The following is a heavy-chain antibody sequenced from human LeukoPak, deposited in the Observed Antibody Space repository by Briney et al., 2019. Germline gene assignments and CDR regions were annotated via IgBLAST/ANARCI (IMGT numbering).Heavy chain of an antibody. CDR1: GYTFTSYG. CDR2: ISAYNGNT. CDR3: ARAKWWLDRNIYGFDY. D-gene: IGHD2-15*01. V-gene: IGHV1-18*04. J-gene: IGHJ4*02. Sequence: GASVKVSCKASGYTFTSYGISWVRQPPGQGLEWMGWISAYNGNTNYAQKLQGRVTMTTDTSTSTAYMELRSLRSDDTAVYYCARAKWWLDRNIYGFDYWGQGTLVTVSS.